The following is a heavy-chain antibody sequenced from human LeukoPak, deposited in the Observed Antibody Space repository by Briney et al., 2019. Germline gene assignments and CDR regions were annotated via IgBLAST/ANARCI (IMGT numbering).Heavy chain of an antibody. CDR3: ARGTIKYSSGRYTSHWFDP. V-gene: IGHV4-34*01. CDR1: GGSFSGYY. Sequence: SETLSLTCAVYGGSFSGYYWSWIRQSPGKGLEWIGEINHSGSTNYNPSLKSRVTISVDTSKNQFSLKLSSVTAADTAVYYCARGTIKYSSGRYTSHWFDPWGQGTLVTVSS. CDR2: INHSGST. D-gene: IGHD6-19*01. J-gene: IGHJ5*02.